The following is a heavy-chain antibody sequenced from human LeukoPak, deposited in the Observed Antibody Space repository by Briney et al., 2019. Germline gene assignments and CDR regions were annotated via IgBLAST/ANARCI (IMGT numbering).Heavy chain of an antibody. Sequence: PGGSLRLSCAASGFTFSSYAMSWVRQAPGKGLEWVSAISGSGGSTYYADSVKGRFTISRDNSKNTLYLQMNSLRAEDAAVYYCAKEKDFVVVTAYDYWGQGTLVTVSS. CDR1: GFTFSSYA. D-gene: IGHD2-21*02. V-gene: IGHV3-23*01. CDR2: ISGSGGST. J-gene: IGHJ4*02. CDR3: AKEKDFVVVTAYDY.